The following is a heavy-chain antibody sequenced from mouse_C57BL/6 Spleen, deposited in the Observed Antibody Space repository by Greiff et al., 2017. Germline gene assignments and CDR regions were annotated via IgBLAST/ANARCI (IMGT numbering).Heavy chain of an antibody. Sequence: EVKLMESGGGLVQPGGSLKLSCAASGFTFSDYYMYWVRQTPEKRLEWVAYISNGGGSTYYPDTVKGRFTISRDNAKNTLYLQMSRLKSEDTAMYYCARQRGKGGFDYWGQGTTLTVSS. CDR3: ARQRGKGGFDY. CDR2: ISNGGGST. V-gene: IGHV5-12*01. CDR1: GFTFSDYY. J-gene: IGHJ2*01.